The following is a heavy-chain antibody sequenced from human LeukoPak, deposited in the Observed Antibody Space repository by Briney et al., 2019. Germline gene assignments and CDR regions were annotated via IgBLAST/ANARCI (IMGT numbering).Heavy chain of an antibody. CDR1: GGSVSSYY. CDR2: IYYSGST. CDR3: ARDEGWTFDY. D-gene: IGHD6-19*01. J-gene: IGHJ4*02. Sequence: SETLSLTCTVSGGSVSSYYWSWIRQPPGKELEWIGYIYYSGSTNYNPSLKSRVTISVDTSKNQFSLKLSSVTAADTAVYYCARDEGWTFDYWGQGTLVTVSS. V-gene: IGHV4-59*02.